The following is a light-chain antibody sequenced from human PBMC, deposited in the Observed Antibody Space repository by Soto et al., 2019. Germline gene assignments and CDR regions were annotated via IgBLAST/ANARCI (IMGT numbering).Light chain of an antibody. CDR2: DAS. V-gene: IGKV3-11*01. Sequence: EIVMTQPPATLSVSPGERATLSCRASQSVSSNLAWYQQKPGQAPRLLIYDASNRATGIPARFSGSGSGTDFTLTINSLEPEDFAVYYCQQRSNWPLITFGQGTRLEIK. CDR3: QQRSNWPLIT. J-gene: IGKJ5*01. CDR1: QSVSSN.